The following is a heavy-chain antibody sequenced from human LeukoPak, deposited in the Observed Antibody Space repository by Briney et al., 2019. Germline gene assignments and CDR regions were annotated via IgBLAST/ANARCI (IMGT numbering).Heavy chain of an antibody. CDR3: TTYSSGHY. D-gene: IGHD6-19*01. CDR2: IGVRTNSYAT. J-gene: IGHJ4*02. V-gene: IGHV3-73*01. Sequence: GGSLRLSCAASGFTFSVSDMHWVRQASGKGLEWVGRIGVRTNSYATAYAAALQGRFTISRDDSKNTAYLQMNSLTTEDTAVYYCTTYSSGHYWGQGTLVTVSS. CDR1: GFTFSVSD.